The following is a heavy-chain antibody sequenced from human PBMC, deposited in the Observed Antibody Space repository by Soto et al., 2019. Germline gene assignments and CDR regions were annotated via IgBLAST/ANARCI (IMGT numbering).Heavy chain of an antibody. CDR1: GFTFSSYG. Sequence: QVQLVESAGGVVQPERSLRLSCAASGFTFSSYGMHWVRQAPGKGLEWVAVIWYDGSNKYYADSVKGRFTISRDNSKNTLYLQMNSLRAEDTAVYYCARDYDSSGYPRYYFDYWGQGTLVTVSS. CDR3: ARDYDSSGYPRYYFDY. CDR2: IWYDGSNK. D-gene: IGHD3-22*01. V-gene: IGHV3-33*01. J-gene: IGHJ4*02.